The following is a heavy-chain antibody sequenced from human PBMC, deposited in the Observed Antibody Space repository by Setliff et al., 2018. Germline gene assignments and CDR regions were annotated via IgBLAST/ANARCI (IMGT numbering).Heavy chain of an antibody. V-gene: IGHV4-59*08. D-gene: IGHD3-3*01. CDR2: IYYSGST. Sequence: SETLSLTCTVSGGSIRSYYWNWIRQPPGKGPEWIGYIYYSGSTNYNPSLKSRVTISVDTSKNQFSLSLSSVTAADTAVYYCARMSGFQYMDVWGKGTTVTVSS. CDR3: ARMSGFQYMDV. J-gene: IGHJ6*03. CDR1: GGSIRSYY.